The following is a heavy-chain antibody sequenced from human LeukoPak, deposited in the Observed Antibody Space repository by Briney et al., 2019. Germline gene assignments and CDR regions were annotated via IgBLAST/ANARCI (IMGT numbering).Heavy chain of an antibody. CDR3: AASRATQWLVRPFDY. D-gene: IGHD6-19*01. CDR2: ISGSGGST. V-gene: IGHV3-23*01. CDR1: GFTFSSYA. Sequence: GGSLRLSCAASGFTFSSYAMSWVRQAPGKGLERVSAISGSGGSTYYADSVKGRFTISRDNSKNTLYLQMNSLRAEDTAVYYCAASRATQWLVRPFDYWGQGTLVTVSS. J-gene: IGHJ4*02.